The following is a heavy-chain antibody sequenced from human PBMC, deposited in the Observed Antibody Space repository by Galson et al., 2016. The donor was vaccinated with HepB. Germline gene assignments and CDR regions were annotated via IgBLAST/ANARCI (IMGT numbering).Heavy chain of an antibody. CDR2: INPNNGAT. D-gene: IGHD3-9*01. J-gene: IGHJ4*02. V-gene: IGHV1-2*02. CDR3: LRDILTGYPAR. Sequence: SVKVSCKASGYTFTGYYVHWIQQAPGQGLEWMGWINPNNGATSYAQKFQGRVTMTGDTSISKAYMELTRLRSDDPAVHYCLRDILTGYPARWGQGTLVTLSS. CDR1: GYTFTGYY.